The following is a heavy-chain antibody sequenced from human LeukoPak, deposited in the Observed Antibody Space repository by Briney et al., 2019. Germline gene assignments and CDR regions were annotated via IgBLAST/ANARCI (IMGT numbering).Heavy chain of an antibody. Sequence: PGESLTLSCAGSGFTFSGSAMHWVRQAPGKGLEWIGRMRSKANSYATAYAASVEGRFTVSRDDSTNTAYLQMNSLKAEDTGVYYCTRHFRPTEWLLWGGAFDIWGQGTKVTVSS. J-gene: IGHJ3*02. CDR2: MRSKANSYAT. D-gene: IGHD3-3*01. V-gene: IGHV3-73*01. CDR3: TRHFRPTEWLLWGGAFDI. CDR1: GFTFSGSA.